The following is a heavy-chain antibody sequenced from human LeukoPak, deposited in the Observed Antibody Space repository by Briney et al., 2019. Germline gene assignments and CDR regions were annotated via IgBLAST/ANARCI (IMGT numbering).Heavy chain of an antibody. CDR1: GFTFSTYA. V-gene: IGHV3-7*01. D-gene: IGHD2-21*02. J-gene: IGHJ1*01. CDR3: TSWGDTTAEYFQR. CDR2: INPDGRDT. Sequence: GGSLRLSCAASGFTFSTYAMGWVRQAPGKGLEWVAHINPDGRDTYYVDSVKGRFTISRDNAQNSMYLQMNSLRVEDTAVYYCTSWGDTTAEYFQRWGQGTLVTVSS.